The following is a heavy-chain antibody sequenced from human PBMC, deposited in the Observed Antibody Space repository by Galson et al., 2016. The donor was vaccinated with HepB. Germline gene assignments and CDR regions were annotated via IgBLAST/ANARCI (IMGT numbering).Heavy chain of an antibody. CDR3: AKTSYIVVVEEARSFDP. D-gene: IGHD2-2*01. J-gene: IGHJ5*02. CDR2: MSSDGSNN. CDR1: GFTFSTYA. V-gene: IGHV3-30-3*02. Sequence: SLRLSCAASGFTFSTYAMHWVRQAPGKGLEWVAVMSSDGSNNYYADSVTGRFTISRDNSKKTLYLQMNSLRAEDPAVYYCAKTSYIVVVEEARSFDPGGQGTLVTVSS.